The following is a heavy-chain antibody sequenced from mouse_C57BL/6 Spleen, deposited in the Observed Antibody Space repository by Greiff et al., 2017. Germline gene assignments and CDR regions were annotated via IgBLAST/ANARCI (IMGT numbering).Heavy chain of an antibody. CDR2: INPSSGYT. CDR3: ARSGYYGSSPFAY. CDR1: GYTFTSYT. J-gene: IGHJ3*01. D-gene: IGHD1-1*01. V-gene: IGHV1-4*01. Sequence: VQLQQSGAELARPGASVKMSCKASGYTFTSYTMHWVKQRPGQGLAWIGYINPSSGYTKYNQKFKDKATLTADKSSSTAYMQLSSLTSEDSAVYYCARSGYYGSSPFAYWGQGTLVTVSA.